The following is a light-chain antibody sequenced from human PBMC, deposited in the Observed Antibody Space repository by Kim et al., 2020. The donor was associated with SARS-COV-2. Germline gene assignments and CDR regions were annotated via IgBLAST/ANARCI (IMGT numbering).Light chain of an antibody. J-gene: IGKJ2*01. CDR1: QNIRNW. Sequence: DIQMTQSPSTLSASVGDRVTIICRASQNIRNWLAWYQQKPGKAPKVLISDASSLESGVPSRFSGSGFGTDFTLTISSLQPDDFATYYCQQFGSYPYTFGQGTKLEI. V-gene: IGKV1-5*02. CDR3: QQFGSYPYT. CDR2: DAS.